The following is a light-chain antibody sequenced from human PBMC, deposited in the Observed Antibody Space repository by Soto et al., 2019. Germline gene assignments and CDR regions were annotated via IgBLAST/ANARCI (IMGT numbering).Light chain of an antibody. CDR1: QSVSSSY. CDR2: GAF. CDR3: QQYGSSPELT. Sequence: EIVLTQSPGTLSLSPGERATLSCRASQSVSSSYLAWYQQKPGQAPRLLIYGAFSRATGIPDRFSGSGSGTDFTLTISRLEPEDFAVYYCQQYGSSPELTLGGGTKVDIK. J-gene: IGKJ4*01. V-gene: IGKV3-20*01.